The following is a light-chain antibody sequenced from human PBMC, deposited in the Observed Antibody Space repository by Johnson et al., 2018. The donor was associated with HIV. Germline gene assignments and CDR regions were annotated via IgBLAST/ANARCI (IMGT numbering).Light chain of an antibody. V-gene: IGLV1-51*02. CDR1: SSNIGNNY. J-gene: IGLJ1*01. Sequence: QSVLTQPPSVSAAPGQKVTISCSGSSSNIGNNYVSWYQQLPGTAPKLLIYENNKRPSGIPDRFSGSKSGTSATLGITGLQTGDEADYSGGIWDSSLSAYVFGTGTKVAVL. CDR2: ENN. CDR3: GIWDSSLSAYV.